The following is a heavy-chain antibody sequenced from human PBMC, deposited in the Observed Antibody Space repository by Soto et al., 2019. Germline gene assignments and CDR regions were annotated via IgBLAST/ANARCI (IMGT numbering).Heavy chain of an antibody. CDR2: IIPVLGNA. CDR1: GGTFGRYT. CDR3: ARGSDILTGTNAVVAH. V-gene: IGHV1-69*01. D-gene: IGHD3-9*01. J-gene: IGHJ4*02. Sequence: QVQLVQSGAQVKKPGSSVKVSCTASGGTFGRYTISWVRQAPGQGLEWMGGIIPVLGNANLAQKFQDRVTFTADESASTAYMVLSSLRSEDTAVYSWARGSDILTGTNAVVAHWGQGTLVTVSS.